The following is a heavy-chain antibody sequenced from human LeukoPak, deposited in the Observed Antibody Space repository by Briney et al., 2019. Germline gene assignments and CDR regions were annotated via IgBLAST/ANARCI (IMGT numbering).Heavy chain of an antibody. D-gene: IGHD3-10*01. CDR2: ISGSGGST. CDR1: GFTFSSYA. Sequence: GGSLRLSCAASGFTFSSYAMGWVRQAPGKGLEWVSAISGSGGSTYYADSVKGRFTISRDNAKNSLYLQMNSLRAEDTAVYYCARDNKASLVPNFDYWGQGTLVTVSS. CDR3: ARDNKASLVPNFDY. V-gene: IGHV3-23*01. J-gene: IGHJ4*02.